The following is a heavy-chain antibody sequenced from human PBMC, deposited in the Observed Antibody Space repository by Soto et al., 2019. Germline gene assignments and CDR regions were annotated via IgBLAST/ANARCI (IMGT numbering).Heavy chain of an antibody. D-gene: IGHD1-26*01. CDR3: AHAYGGRSLY. Sequence: QITLKESGPTLVKPTQTLTLTCTFSGFSLTTDRVGVGWIRQPPGEALEWLAVIYWDDTKTYRPSLESRLTNPKDTSKNQVALTMTNMDSVDTATYYCAHAYGGRSLYWGQGTLVTVSS. CDR1: GFSLTTDRVG. CDR2: IYWDDTK. J-gene: IGHJ4*02. V-gene: IGHV2-5*02.